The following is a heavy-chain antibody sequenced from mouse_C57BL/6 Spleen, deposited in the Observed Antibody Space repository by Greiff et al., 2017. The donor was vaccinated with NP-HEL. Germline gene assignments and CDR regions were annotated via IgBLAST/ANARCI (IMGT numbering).Heavy chain of an antibody. D-gene: IGHD2-2*01. CDR2: IYPGDGAT. J-gene: IGHJ4*01. V-gene: IGHV1-82*01. CDR1: GYAFSSSW. CDR3: AREGNGYDGYYAMDY. Sequence: QVQLQQSGPELVKPGASVKISCKASGYAFSSSWMNWVKQRPGKGLEWIGRIYPGDGATNYNGKFKGKATLTEDKSSSTAYMQLSSLTSEDSAVYFCAREGNGYDGYYAMDYWGQGTSVTVSS.